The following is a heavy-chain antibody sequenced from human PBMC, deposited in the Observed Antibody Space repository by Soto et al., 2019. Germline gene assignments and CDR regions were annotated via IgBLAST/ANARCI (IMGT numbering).Heavy chain of an antibody. D-gene: IGHD1-1*01. V-gene: IGHV4-61*01. Sequence: SETLSLTCTVSGGSVTSTSYYWSWIRQPPGKGLEWIGYMHYSGSTNYNPSLKSRVTISVDTSKNQFSLKLSSVTAADTAVDYCARAWKHLDFDYWGQGTLVTVSS. J-gene: IGHJ4*02. CDR1: GGSVTSTSYY. CDR3: ARAWKHLDFDY. CDR2: MHYSGST.